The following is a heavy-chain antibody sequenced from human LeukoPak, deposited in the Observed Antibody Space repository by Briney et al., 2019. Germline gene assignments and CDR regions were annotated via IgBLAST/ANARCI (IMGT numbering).Heavy chain of an antibody. D-gene: IGHD3-22*01. V-gene: IGHV3-30*18. J-gene: IGHJ4*02. Sequence: GGSLRLSCAASGLTFSSYGMHWVRQAPGKGLEWVAMTSFDGSYKNYADSVKGRFTISRDNSKNRLYLQMNSLRAEDTAVYYCAKEFSGYLASFEYWGQGTLVTVSS. CDR1: GLTFSSYG. CDR2: TSFDGSYK. CDR3: AKEFSGYLASFEY.